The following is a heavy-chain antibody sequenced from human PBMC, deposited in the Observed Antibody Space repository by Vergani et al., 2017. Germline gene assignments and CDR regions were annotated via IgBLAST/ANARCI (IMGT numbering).Heavy chain of an antibody. Sequence: QVQLQESGPGLVKSSETLSLTCSVSFDSIRNLYCNWIRQPPGKGLEWIGSIHYSENTNYNPSLKTRVTISVDTSKNQFSLQLNSVTPEDTAVYYCARDGRAAGTPFFDYWGQGTLVTVSS. CDR3: ARDGRAAGTPFFDY. CDR1: FDSIRNLY. J-gene: IGHJ4*02. CDR2: IHYSENT. V-gene: IGHV4-59*11. D-gene: IGHD6-13*01.